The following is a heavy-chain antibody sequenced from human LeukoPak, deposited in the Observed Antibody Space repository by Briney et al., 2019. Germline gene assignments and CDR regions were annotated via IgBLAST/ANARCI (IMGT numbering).Heavy chain of an antibody. CDR1: GGSISSSSYY. Sequence: SETLSLTCTVSGGSISSSSYYWGWIRQPPGKGLEWIGSIYYSGSTYYNPSLKSRVTISVDTSKNQFSLKLSSVTAADTAVYYCARASGSKVDYWGQGTLVTVSS. J-gene: IGHJ4*02. V-gene: IGHV4-39*07. CDR3: ARASGSKVDY. D-gene: IGHD3-10*01. CDR2: IYYSGST.